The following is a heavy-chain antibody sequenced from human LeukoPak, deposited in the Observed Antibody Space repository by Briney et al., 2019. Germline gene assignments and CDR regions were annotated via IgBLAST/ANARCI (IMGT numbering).Heavy chain of an antibody. V-gene: IGHV1-46*01. D-gene: IGHD3-3*01. CDR1: GYTFTSYD. Sequence: ASVKVSCKASGYTFTSYDINWVRQATGQGLEWMGIINPSGGSTSYAQKFQGRVTMTRDMSTSTVYMELSSLRSEDTAVYYCARVSRFLEWLSPNFDYWGQGTLVTVSS. J-gene: IGHJ4*02. CDR3: ARVSRFLEWLSPNFDY. CDR2: INPSGGST.